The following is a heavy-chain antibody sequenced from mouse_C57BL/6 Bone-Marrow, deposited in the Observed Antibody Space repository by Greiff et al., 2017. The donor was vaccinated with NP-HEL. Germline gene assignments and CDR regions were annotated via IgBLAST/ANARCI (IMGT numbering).Heavy chain of an antibody. CDR3: ARTLWEPYYFDY. D-gene: IGHD4-1*01. CDR1: GYTFTSYT. V-gene: IGHV1-4*01. J-gene: IGHJ2*01. Sequence: QVQLQQSGAELARPGASVKMSCKASGYTFTSYTMHWVKQRPGQGLEWIGYINPSSGYTKYNQKFKDKATLTADKSSSTAYMQLSSLTSEDSAVYYCARTLWEPYYFDYWGQGTTLTVSS. CDR2: INPSSGYT.